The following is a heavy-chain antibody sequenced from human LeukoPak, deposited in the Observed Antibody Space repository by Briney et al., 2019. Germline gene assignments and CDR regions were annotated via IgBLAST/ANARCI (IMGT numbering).Heavy chain of an antibody. D-gene: IGHD1-14*01. J-gene: IGHJ5*02. CDR2: INHSGST. CDR3: ARGSGNRRGWFGP. Sequence: SETLSLTCAVYGGSFSGYYWSWIRQPPGKGLEWIGEINHSGSTNYNPSLKSRVTISVDTSKNQFSLKLSSVTAADTAVYYCARGSGNRRGWFGPWGQGTLVTVSS. CDR1: GGSFSGYY. V-gene: IGHV4-34*01.